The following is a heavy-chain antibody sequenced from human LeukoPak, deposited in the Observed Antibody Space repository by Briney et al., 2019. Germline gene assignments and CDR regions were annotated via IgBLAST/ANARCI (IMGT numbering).Heavy chain of an antibody. J-gene: IGHJ5*02. CDR2: IYYSGST. V-gene: IGHV4-39*07. D-gene: IGHD1-26*01. CDR3: ARDPFATGGWFDP. Sequence: IGSIYYSGSTYYNPSLKSRVTISVDTSKNQFSLKLSSVTAADTAVYYCARDPFATGGWFDPWGQGTLVTVSS.